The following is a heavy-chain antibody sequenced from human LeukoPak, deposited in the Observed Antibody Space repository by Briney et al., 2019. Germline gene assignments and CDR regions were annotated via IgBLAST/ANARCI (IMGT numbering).Heavy chain of an antibody. Sequence: GGSLRLSCAASGFTFDDYGMSWVRQAPGKGLEWVSGINWNGGSTGYADSVKGRFTISRDNAKNSLYLQMNSLRAEDMALYYCAKDIGAVAGTAGFDYWGQGTLVTVSS. D-gene: IGHD6-19*01. V-gene: IGHV3-20*04. CDR1: GFTFDDYG. CDR2: INWNGGST. J-gene: IGHJ4*02. CDR3: AKDIGAVAGTAGFDY.